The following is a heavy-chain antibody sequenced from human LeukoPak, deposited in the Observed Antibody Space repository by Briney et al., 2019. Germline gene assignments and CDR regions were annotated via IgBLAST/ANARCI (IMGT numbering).Heavy chain of an antibody. D-gene: IGHD6-13*01. Sequence: AGSLRLSCAASGFTFSSYAMHRVRQAPGKGLEWVAVISYDGSNKYYADSVKGRFTISRDNSKNTLYLQMNSLRAEDTAVYYCARTRKQQQLVGYFDYWGQGTLVTVSS. CDR1: GFTFSSYA. CDR2: ISYDGSNK. CDR3: ARTRKQQQLVGYFDY. J-gene: IGHJ4*02. V-gene: IGHV3-30-3*01.